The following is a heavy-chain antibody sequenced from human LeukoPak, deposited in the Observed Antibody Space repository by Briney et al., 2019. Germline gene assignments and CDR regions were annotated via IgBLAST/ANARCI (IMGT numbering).Heavy chain of an antibody. D-gene: IGHD1-7*01. J-gene: IGHJ4*02. V-gene: IGHV4-34*01. CDR2: INHSGST. Sequence: SETLSLTCAVYGGSFSGYYWSWIRRPPGKGLEWIGEINHSGSTNYNPSLKSRVTISVDTSKNQFSLKLSSVTAADTAVYYCAGRITGTIDYWGQGTLITVSS. CDR3: AGRITGTIDY. CDR1: GGSFSGYY.